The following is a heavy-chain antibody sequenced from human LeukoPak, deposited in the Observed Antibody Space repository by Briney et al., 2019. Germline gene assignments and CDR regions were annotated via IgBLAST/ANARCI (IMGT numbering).Heavy chain of an antibody. Sequence: SVKVSCKASGGTFSSYAISWVRQAPGQGLEWMGGIIPIFGTANYAQKFQGRVTITADESTSTAYMELSSLRSEDTAVYYCARAYHYGSGSYYTGRLDYWGQGTLVTVSS. CDR2: IIPIFGTA. CDR1: GGTFSSYA. J-gene: IGHJ4*02. D-gene: IGHD3-10*01. V-gene: IGHV1-69*13. CDR3: ARAYHYGSGSYYTGRLDY.